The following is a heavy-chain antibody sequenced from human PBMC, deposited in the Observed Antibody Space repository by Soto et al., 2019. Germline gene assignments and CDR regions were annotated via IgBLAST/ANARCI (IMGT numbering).Heavy chain of an antibody. CDR2: IYPGDSYT. D-gene: IGHD3-10*01. Sequence: GESLKISCKGSGYSFTSYWIGWVRQMPGKGLEWMGIIYPGDSYTRYSPSFQGQVTISADKSISTAYLQWSSLKASDTAMYYCARHRGFGESYYYYYYMDVWGKGTTVTVSS. J-gene: IGHJ6*03. V-gene: IGHV5-51*01. CDR3: ARHRGFGESYYYYYYMDV. CDR1: GYSFTSYW.